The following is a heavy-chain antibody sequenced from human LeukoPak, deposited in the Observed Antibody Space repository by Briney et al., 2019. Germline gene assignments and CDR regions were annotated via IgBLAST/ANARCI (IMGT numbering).Heavy chain of an antibody. Sequence: PGGSLRLSCAASGFAFSRYSMNWVRQAPGKGLEWVSSISPDSNHIYYADSVRGRFTMSRDDSQNSLHLRMNGLRADDTAVYYCTRLLLESSPPNDFWGQGTLVAVSS. J-gene: IGHJ4*02. D-gene: IGHD3-3*01. CDR3: TRLLLESSPPNDF. CDR2: ISPDSNHI. CDR1: GFAFSRYS. V-gene: IGHV3-21*01.